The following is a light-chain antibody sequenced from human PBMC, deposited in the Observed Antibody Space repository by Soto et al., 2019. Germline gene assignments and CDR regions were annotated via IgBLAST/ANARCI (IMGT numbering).Light chain of an antibody. CDR1: SSDFESYDL. CDR2: EGN. V-gene: IGLV2-23*01. J-gene: IGLJ3*02. CDR3: CSHAGRSTAWV. Sequence: QSVLTQPASVSGSPGQSITISCTGTSSDFESYDLVSWYQQLPGKAPKLIIFEGNKWPSGVSDRFSGSKSGNTASLTISGLQAEDEADYYCCSHAGRSTAWVFGGGTKVTVL.